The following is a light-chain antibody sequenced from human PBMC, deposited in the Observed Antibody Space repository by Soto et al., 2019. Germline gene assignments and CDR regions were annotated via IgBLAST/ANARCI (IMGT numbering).Light chain of an antibody. V-gene: IGLV2-14*03. Sequence: QSALTQPASVSGSPGQSITISCNGTISDIGAYNYVGWYQRHPGKGTKLLIYDVSSRPSGVSNRFSGSKSGNTASLTIFGLQAEDEADYYCSAVATTSPLVFGGGTKLTV. CDR1: ISDIGAYNY. CDR2: DVS. J-gene: IGLJ3*02. CDR3: SAVATTSPLV.